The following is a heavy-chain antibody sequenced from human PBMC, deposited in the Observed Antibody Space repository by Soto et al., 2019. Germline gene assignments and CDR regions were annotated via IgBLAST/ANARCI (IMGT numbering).Heavy chain of an antibody. CDR3: ARDFEVGTYDY. V-gene: IGHV3-20*04. CDR1: GFSFSDYG. CDR2: VHWNGGNT. D-gene: IGHD1-26*01. J-gene: IGHJ4*02. Sequence: EVRLVDSGGALVRPGGSLRLSCEASGFSFSDYGMTWVRQAPGTGLEWVSGVHWNGGNTLYAVSVRGRFTISRDNAKNSLSPKRNSLRAEDTGFYYCARDFEVGTYDYWGQGALVNVSS.